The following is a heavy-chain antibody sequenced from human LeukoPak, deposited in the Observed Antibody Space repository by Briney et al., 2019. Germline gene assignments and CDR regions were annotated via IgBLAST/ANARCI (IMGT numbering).Heavy chain of an antibody. D-gene: IGHD5-18*01. CDR2: IYYSGST. Sequence: SETLSLTCTVSGGSISSSSYYWGWIRQPPGKGLEWIGYIYYSGSTNYNPSLKSRVTISVDASKNQFSLKLSSVTAADTAVYYCARVDTADYYYYYYMDVWGKGTTVTVSS. J-gene: IGHJ6*03. V-gene: IGHV4-61*05. CDR1: GGSISSSSYY. CDR3: ARVDTADYYYYYYMDV.